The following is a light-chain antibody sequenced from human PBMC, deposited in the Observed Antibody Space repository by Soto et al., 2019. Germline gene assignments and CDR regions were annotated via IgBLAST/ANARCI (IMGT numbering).Light chain of an antibody. J-gene: IGKJ5*01. V-gene: IGKV2-28*01. Sequence: DIVMTQSPLSLPVTPGEPASISCRSSQSLLHSNGYNYLDWYLQKPGQSPQLLIYLGSNRASGVPDRFSGSGSGTDFTLTISRVEAEDFGVYYCMQDLQTRTFGQGTRLEIK. CDR3: MQDLQTRT. CDR2: LGS. CDR1: QSLLHSNGYNY.